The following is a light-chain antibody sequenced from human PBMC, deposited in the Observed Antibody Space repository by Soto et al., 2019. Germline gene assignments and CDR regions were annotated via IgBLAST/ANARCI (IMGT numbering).Light chain of an antibody. CDR1: QSISSY. V-gene: IGKV1-39*01. J-gene: IGKJ1*01. Sequence: EIQITQSPSSLYASXXDSVPITGRASQSISSYVNGDQQKPGTAPQXXRDSASSLQRLGPSTFSGSGSVTDFTLTISSLQPEDFATYYCQQSYSTPRTFGQGTKVDIK. CDR2: SAS. CDR3: QQSYSTPRT.